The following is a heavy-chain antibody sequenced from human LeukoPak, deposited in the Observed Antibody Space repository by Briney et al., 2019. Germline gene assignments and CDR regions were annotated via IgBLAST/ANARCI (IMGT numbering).Heavy chain of an antibody. D-gene: IGHD6-19*01. V-gene: IGHV1-18*01. J-gene: IGHJ4*02. Sequence: ASVRDSSKASGYTFTSYGISWVRQAPGQGLEWMGWISAYNGNTNYAQKLQGRVTMTTDTSTSTAYMELRSLRSDDTAVYYCAREQAQCLLGSDYWGQGTLVTVSS. CDR1: GYTFTSYG. CDR3: AREQAQCLLGSDY. CDR2: ISAYNGNT.